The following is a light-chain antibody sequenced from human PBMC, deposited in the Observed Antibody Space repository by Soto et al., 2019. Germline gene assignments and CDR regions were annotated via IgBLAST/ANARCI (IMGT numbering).Light chain of an antibody. CDR2: NNN. V-gene: IGLV1-44*01. CDR3: AAWDDSLNNVI. CDR1: SSNIGSHA. Sequence: QSVLTQPPSASGTPGQRVTISCSGSSSNIGSHAVNWYQKFPGTAPKLVMYNNNQRSSGVPDRFSGSRSGSSASLAISGLQSEDEADYYCAAWDDSLNNVIFGGGTKLTVL. J-gene: IGLJ2*01.